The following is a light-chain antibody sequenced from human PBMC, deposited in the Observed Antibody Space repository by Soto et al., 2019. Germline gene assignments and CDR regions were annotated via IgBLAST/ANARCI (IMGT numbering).Light chain of an antibody. V-gene: IGKV3-20*01. J-gene: IGKJ5*01. CDR1: QSVSSSY. CDR3: EQYGKSPIT. Sequence: VWTQYKGTLSLSRGARATLSCRASQSVSSSYLAWYQQKPGQAPRLLIYGASSRATGTPDRFSGSGSGTDFTLTIRCREPDDFAVYICEQYGKSPITFAQGTLLAIK. CDR2: GAS.